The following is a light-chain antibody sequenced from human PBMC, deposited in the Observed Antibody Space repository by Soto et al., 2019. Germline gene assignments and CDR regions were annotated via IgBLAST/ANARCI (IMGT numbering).Light chain of an antibody. CDR3: QQYNNGPTYT. J-gene: IGKJ2*01. V-gene: IGKV3-15*01. CDR2: GAS. Sequence: EIVMTQAPATLSVSPEERATLSCRASQSISSSLAWYQQKPGQAPRLLIYGASTRATGIPARFSGSGSGTEFTLTISSLQSEDFAVYYCQQYNNGPTYTFGQGTKLDIK. CDR1: QSISSS.